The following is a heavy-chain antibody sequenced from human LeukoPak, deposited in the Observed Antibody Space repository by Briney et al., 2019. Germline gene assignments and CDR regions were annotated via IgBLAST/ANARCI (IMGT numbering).Heavy chain of an antibody. D-gene: IGHD5-18*01. CDR3: ARGYQLWSPLIDDY. Sequence: ASVKVSCKASGYTFTGYHMHWVRQAPGQGLEWMGWINPNSGGTNYAQKFQGRVTMTRDTSISTAYMELSRLRSDDTAVYYCARGYQLWSPLIDDYWGQGTLVTVSS. V-gene: IGHV1-2*02. CDR1: GYTFTGYH. CDR2: INPNSGGT. J-gene: IGHJ4*02.